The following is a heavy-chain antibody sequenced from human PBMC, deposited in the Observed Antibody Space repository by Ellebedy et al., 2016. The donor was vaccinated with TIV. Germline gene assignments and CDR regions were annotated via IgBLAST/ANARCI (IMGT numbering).Heavy chain of an antibody. J-gene: IGHJ4*02. CDR1: GGSFSGYY. CDR3: ARGGMVIGY. CDR2: INHSGST. Sequence: MPGGSLRLSCAVYGGSFSGYYWSWIRQPPGKGLEWIGEINHSGSTNYNPSLKSRVTISVDTSKNQFSLKLSSVTAADTAVYYCARGGMVIGYWGQGTLVTVSS. V-gene: IGHV4-34*01. D-gene: IGHD5-18*01.